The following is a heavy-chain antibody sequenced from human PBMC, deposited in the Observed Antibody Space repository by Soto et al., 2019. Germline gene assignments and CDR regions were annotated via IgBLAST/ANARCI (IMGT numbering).Heavy chain of an antibody. CDR1: GGSTSSDNY. D-gene: IGHD3-16*01. CDR2: IYYSGNT. V-gene: IGHV4-30-4*01. Sequence: PSETLSLTCTVSGGSTSSDNYWSWIRQPPGKGLEWIGHIYYSGNTDYNPSLKSRLAISIDTSKNQFSLKLSSVTAADTAVYFCAREGGESSDGLYYFDTWGQGSLVTVSS. CDR3: AREGGESSDGLYYFDT. J-gene: IGHJ4*02.